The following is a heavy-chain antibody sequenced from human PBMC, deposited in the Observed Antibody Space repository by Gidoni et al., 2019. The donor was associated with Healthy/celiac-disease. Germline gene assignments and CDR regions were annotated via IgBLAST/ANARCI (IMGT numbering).Heavy chain of an antibody. J-gene: IGHJ6*03. Sequence: QVQLVQSGAEVKKPGASVKVSCKASGYTFTNCDINWVRQATGQGLEWMGWMNPNNGKTGYAQKFQGRVTMTRDTSISTAYMELSSLRSEDTAVYYCARGTSYDFWSGSHYYYYYMDVWGKGTTVTVSS. CDR3: ARGTSYDFWSGSHYYYYYMDV. D-gene: IGHD3-3*01. CDR1: GYTFTNCD. CDR2: MNPNNGKT. V-gene: IGHV1-8*01.